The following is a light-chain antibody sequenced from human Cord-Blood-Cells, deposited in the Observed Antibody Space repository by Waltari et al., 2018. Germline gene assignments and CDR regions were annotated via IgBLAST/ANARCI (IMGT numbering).Light chain of an antibody. CDR3: MQALQTPLT. Sequence: DIVMTQSPLSMPVTPGEPTSISCRSSQSPLHSNGYNYLDWYLQKPGQSPQLLIYLGSNRASGVPYRFSGSGSGTDFTLKISRVEAEDVGVYYCMQALQTPLTFGGGTKVEIK. CDR2: LGS. V-gene: IGKV2-28*01. J-gene: IGKJ4*01. CDR1: QSPLHSNGYNY.